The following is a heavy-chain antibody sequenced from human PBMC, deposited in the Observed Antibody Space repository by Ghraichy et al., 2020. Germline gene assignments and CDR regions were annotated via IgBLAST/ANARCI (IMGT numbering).Heavy chain of an antibody. CDR2: MNPNSGNT. Sequence: ASVKVSCKASGYTFTSYDINWVRQATGQGLEWMGWMNPNSGNTGYAQKFQGRVTMTRNTSISTAYMELSSLRSEDTAVYYCARDIYCSGGSCYSGWFDPWGQGPLFTISS. V-gene: IGHV1-8*01. CDR1: GYTFTSYD. CDR3: ARDIYCSGGSCYSGWFDP. J-gene: IGHJ5*02. D-gene: IGHD2-15*01.